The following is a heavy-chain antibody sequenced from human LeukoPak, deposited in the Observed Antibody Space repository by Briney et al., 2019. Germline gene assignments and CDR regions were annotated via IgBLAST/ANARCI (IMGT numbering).Heavy chain of an antibody. D-gene: IGHD4-23*01. CDR1: GFTFDDYA. Sequence: GGSLRLSCAASGFTFDDYAMHWVRQPPGKGPEWVSGISWNSGSIGYADSVKGRFTISRDNAKNSLYLQMNSLRAEDTALYYCAKDTPVGYFDYWGQGTLVTVSS. V-gene: IGHV3-9*01. CDR3: AKDTPVGYFDY. J-gene: IGHJ4*02. CDR2: ISWNSGSI.